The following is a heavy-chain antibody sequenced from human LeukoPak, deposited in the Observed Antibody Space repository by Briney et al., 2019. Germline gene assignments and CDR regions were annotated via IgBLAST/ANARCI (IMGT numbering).Heavy chain of an antibody. CDR2: ISSSSSYI. CDR3: ARATDGDYVPY. Sequence: GGSLRLSCAASGFTFSSYSMNWVRQAPGEGLEWVSSISSSSSYIYYADSVKGRFTISRDNAKNSLYLQMNSLRAEDTAVYYCARATDGDYVPYWGQGTLVTVSS. CDR1: GFTFSSYS. J-gene: IGHJ4*02. V-gene: IGHV3-21*01. D-gene: IGHD4-17*01.